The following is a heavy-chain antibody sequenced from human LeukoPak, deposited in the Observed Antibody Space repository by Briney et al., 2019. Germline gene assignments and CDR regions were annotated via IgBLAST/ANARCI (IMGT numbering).Heavy chain of an antibody. V-gene: IGHV4-30-4*01. CDR2: IYYSGST. CDR3: VRDDFGDYTRRFDP. CDR1: GGSISSGDYY. Sequence: SQTLSLTCTVSGGSISSGDYYWSWIRQPPGKGLEWIGYIYYSGSTYYNPSLKSRVTISVETSKNQFSLRLSSVTAADTAMYYCVRDDFGDYTRRFDPWGQGTLVTVSS. J-gene: IGHJ5*02. D-gene: IGHD4-17*01.